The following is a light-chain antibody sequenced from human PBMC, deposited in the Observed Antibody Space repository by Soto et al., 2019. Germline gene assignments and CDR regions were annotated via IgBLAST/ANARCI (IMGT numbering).Light chain of an antibody. Sequence: QSALTQPASVSGPPGQSITISCTGTSNDVGGYDLVSWYQHHPGKAPKLMIYEATKRPSGVSDRFSGSKSGNTASLTISALQAEDEADYSCCSFAGGATFVFGGGTQLTV. CDR1: SNDVGGYDL. V-gene: IGLV2-23*02. CDR3: CSFAGGATFV. CDR2: EAT. J-gene: IGLJ2*01.